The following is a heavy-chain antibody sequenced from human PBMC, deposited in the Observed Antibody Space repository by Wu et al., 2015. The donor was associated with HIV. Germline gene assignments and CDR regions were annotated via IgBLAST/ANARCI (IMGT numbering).Heavy chain of an antibody. CDR1: GYTFTGHD. D-gene: IGHD3-10*01. Sequence: QVQLVQSGAEVKKPGASVKVSCKASGYTFTGHDVNWVRQTRGQGLEWMGWLNPNSGYTVYLQKFQGRVSMTADTSINTVYMELSGLTSEDTAIYYCARGAFLYKSPTMDAWGQGTTVIVSS. CDR2: LNPNSGYT. V-gene: IGHV1-8*01. J-gene: IGHJ6*02. CDR3: ARGAFLYKSPTMDA.